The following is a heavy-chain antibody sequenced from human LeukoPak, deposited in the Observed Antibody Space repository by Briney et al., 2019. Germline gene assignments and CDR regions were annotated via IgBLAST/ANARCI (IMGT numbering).Heavy chain of an antibody. Sequence: GGSLRLSCAASGFTFSGSALHWVRQASGKGLEWVGRIRSTANGYATAYAASVKGRFTISRDDSKNTAYLQMNSLKTEDTAVYHCTSWADSGNYYRGDDYWGQGTLVTVSS. V-gene: IGHV3-73*01. CDR1: GFTFSGSA. J-gene: IGHJ4*02. CDR2: IRSTANGYAT. CDR3: TSWADSGNYYRGDDY. D-gene: IGHD3-10*01.